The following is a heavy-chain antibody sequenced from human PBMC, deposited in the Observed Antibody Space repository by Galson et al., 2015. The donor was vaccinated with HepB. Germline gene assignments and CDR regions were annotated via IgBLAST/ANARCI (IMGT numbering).Heavy chain of an antibody. CDR2: ISYDGSID. CDR3: RLCGGDCYPGDLYYYFYMDV. V-gene: IGHV3-30*04. D-gene: IGHD2-21*01. Sequence: SLRLSCAASGFTFSSYPMHWVRQAPGKGPEWVAVISYDGSIDYYADSVKGRFTISRDDSESIAYLQMNSLKTADTAVYYCRLCGGDCYPGDLYYYFYMDVWGKGITVTVSS. J-gene: IGHJ6*03. CDR1: GFTFSSYP.